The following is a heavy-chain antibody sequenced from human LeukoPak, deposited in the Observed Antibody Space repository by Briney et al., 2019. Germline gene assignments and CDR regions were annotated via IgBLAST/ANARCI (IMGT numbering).Heavy chain of an antibody. CDR2: INHSGGT. V-gene: IGHV4-34*01. J-gene: IGHJ6*02. CDR3: ARTWRTVFSYYYGMDV. CDR1: GGSFSGYY. Sequence: SETLSLTCAVYGGSFSGYYWSWIRQPPGKGLEWIGEINHSGGTNYNPSLKSRVTISVDTSKNQFSLKPSSVTAADTAVYYCARTWRTVFSYYYGMDVWGQGTTVTVSS. D-gene: IGHD3-3*01.